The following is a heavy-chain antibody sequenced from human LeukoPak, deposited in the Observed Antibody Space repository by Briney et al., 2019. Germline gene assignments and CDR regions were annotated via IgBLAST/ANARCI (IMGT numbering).Heavy chain of an antibody. D-gene: IGHD3-3*01. J-gene: IGHJ6*02. CDR1: GFTFSSYA. V-gene: IGHV3-23*01. CDR3: AKDSLLNTRITIFGVVTPYYYYGMDV. CDR2: ISGSGGST. Sequence: SGGSLRLSCAASGFTFSSYAMSWVRQAPGKGLEWVSAISGSGGSTYYADSVKGRFTISRDNSKNTLYLQMNSLRAEDTAVYYCAKDSLLNTRITIFGVVTPYYYYGMDVWGRGTTVTVS.